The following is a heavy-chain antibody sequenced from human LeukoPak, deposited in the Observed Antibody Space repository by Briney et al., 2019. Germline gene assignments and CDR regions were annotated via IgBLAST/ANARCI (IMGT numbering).Heavy chain of an antibody. D-gene: IGHD4-11*01. CDR2: INPNSGGT. CDR1: GYTFIDYY. Sequence: ASVKVSCKASGYTFIDYYMHWVRQAPGQGLEWMGWINPNSGGTNYAQKFQGRVTMTRDTSISTAYMELSRLRSDDTAVYYCARRLPEYYYYYMDVWGKGTTVTVSS. V-gene: IGHV1-2*02. CDR3: ARRLPEYYYYYMDV. J-gene: IGHJ6*03.